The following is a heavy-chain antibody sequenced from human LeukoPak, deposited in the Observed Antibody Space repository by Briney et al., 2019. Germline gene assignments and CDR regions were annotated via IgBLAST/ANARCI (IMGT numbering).Heavy chain of an antibody. V-gene: IGHV5-51*01. D-gene: IGHD3/OR15-3a*01. Sequence: GESLKISCKGSGYSFTSYWIGWVRQVPGKGLEWVGIIYPGDSDTRYSPSFQGQVTISADKSISTAYLQWSSLKASDTAMYSCARAIDPGYYTYYFDYWGQGTLVTVSS. CDR3: ARAIDPGYYTYYFDY. CDR1: GYSFTSYW. J-gene: IGHJ4*02. CDR2: IYPGDSDT.